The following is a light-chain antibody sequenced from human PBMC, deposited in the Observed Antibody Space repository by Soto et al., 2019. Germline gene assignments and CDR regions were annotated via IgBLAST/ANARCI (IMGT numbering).Light chain of an antibody. CDR1: QDIRTD. CDR2: AAS. J-gene: IGKJ4*01. Sequence: AIQMTQSPSSLSASVGDRVTITCRASQDIRTDLGWYQQRPGKAPNLRIYAASSLQDGVPSRFHGSGSGTEFSHTNSIRQTEEFATYYYLEDFNYPLACGGGTKVDI. CDR3: LEDFNYPLA. V-gene: IGKV1-6*01.